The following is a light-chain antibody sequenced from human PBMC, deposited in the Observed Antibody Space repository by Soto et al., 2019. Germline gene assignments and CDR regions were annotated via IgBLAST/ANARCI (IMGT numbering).Light chain of an antibody. J-gene: IGLJ1*01. CDR1: SSDVGYYNY. Sequence: QSALTQPASVSGSPGQSIAISCTGTSSDVGYYNYVSWYQQHPGKAPNVMIYDVNNRPSGVPDRFSGSKSGNTASLTISGLQAEDEADYYCSSYTSSSTYVFGTVTKLTVL. V-gene: IGLV2-14*01. CDR3: SSYTSSSTYV. CDR2: DVN.